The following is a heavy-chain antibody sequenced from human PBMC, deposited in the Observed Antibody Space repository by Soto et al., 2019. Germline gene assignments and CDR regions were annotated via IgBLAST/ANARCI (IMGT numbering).Heavy chain of an antibody. J-gene: IGHJ3*02. CDR2: TYYRSKWYN. D-gene: IGHD6-13*01. CDR1: GDSVSSNSAA. V-gene: IGHV6-1*01. Sequence: PSQTLSLTCAISGDSVSSNSAAWNWIRQSPSRGLEWLGRTYYRSKWYNDYAVSVKSRITINPDTSKNQFSLQLNSVTPEDTAVYYCARDLSLGIAAAGAPVDAFDIWGQGTMVTVSS. CDR3: ARDLSLGIAAAGAPVDAFDI.